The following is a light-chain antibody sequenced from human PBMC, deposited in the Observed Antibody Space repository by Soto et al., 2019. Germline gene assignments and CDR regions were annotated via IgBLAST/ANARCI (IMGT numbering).Light chain of an antibody. Sequence: DIQMTQSPSSLSASVEDRVTITCRASQSISNSLNWYQQKPGKAPDLLIYAASNLQSGVPSRFTGSGSGTDFTLTISSLQPEDFTTYYCQQSYSSPQMYTFGQGTKLEIK. CDR2: AAS. CDR1: QSISNS. J-gene: IGKJ2*01. V-gene: IGKV1-39*01. CDR3: QQSYSSPQMYT.